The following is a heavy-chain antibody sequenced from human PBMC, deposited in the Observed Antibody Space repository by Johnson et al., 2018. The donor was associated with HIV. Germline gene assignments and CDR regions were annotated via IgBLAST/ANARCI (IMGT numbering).Heavy chain of an antibody. CDR3: AKDKAVVTALYDAFDI. V-gene: IGHV3-23*04. Sequence: VQLVESGGGVVRPGGSLRLSCAASGFTFDDYGMSWVRQAPGKGLEWVSPISGSDHSTYYADSVRGRFTISRDNSKNTLYLQMNSLRAEDTAVYYCAKDKAVVTALYDAFDIWGQGTMVTVSS. J-gene: IGHJ3*02. CDR1: GFTFDDYG. D-gene: IGHD2-21*02. CDR2: ISGSDHST.